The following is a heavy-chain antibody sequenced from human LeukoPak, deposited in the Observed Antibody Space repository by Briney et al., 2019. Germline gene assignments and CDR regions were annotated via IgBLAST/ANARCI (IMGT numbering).Heavy chain of an antibody. V-gene: IGHV3-21*05. CDR3: ARGYDYGDYGVVE. J-gene: IGHJ4*02. D-gene: IGHD4-17*01. CDR1: GFTFSSYA. CDR2: ISRSSTYT. Sequence: GGSLRLSCAASGFTFSSYAMSWVRQAPGKGLEWVSYISRSSTYTNYADSVKGRFSISRDNAKNSLYLQMNSLRAEDTAVYYCARGYDYGDYGVVEWGQGTLVTVSS.